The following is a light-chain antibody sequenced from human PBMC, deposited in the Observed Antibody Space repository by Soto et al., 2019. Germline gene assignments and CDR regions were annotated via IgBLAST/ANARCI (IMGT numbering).Light chain of an antibody. V-gene: IGKV3-20*01. CDR3: QGFDSPQWT. CDR2: SVS. J-gene: IGKJ1*01. Sequence: VLTQSPDTLSLSPGDRATLSCRANQRASRQYLSWYQQRPGQPPRLLIYSVSRRADGVPDRFSGSGAGSALNLSINSHEAEEFEGYYCQGFDSPQWTFGQGTKIE. CDR1: QRASRQY.